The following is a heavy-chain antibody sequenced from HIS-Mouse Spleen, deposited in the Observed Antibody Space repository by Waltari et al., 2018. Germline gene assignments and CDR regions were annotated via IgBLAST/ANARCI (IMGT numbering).Heavy chain of an antibody. D-gene: IGHD6-13*01. J-gene: IGHJ2*01. CDR1: GGSISSSSYY. CDR3: AREIPYSSSWYDWYFDL. CDR2: IYYSGST. Sequence: QLQLQESGPGLVKPSETLSLTCTVSGGSISSSSYYWGWIRQPPGKGLEWIGSIYYSGSTDSNPSLKRRVTISVDTAKNQFSLKLSAVTAADTAVYYWAREIPYSSSWYDWYFDLWGRGTLVTVSS. V-gene: IGHV4-39*07.